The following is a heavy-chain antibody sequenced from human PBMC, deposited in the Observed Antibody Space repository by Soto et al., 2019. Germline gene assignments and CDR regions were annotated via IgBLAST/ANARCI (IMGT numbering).Heavy chain of an antibody. V-gene: IGHV3-48*01. CDR2: ISSSSSTI. J-gene: IGHJ4*02. CDR3: ARSGGSSGWYYFEY. Sequence: EVQLVESGGGLVQPGGSLRLSCAASGFTFSSYSMNWVRQAPGKGLEWVSYISSSSSTIYYADSVKGRFTISRDNAKNSLYLQMNSLRAEDTAVYYCARSGGSSGWYYFEYWGQGTLVTVSS. D-gene: IGHD6-19*01. CDR1: GFTFSSYS.